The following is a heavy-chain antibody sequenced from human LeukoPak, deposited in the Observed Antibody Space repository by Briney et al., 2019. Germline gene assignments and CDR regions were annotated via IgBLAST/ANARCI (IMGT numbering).Heavy chain of an antibody. Sequence: GASVKVSCKASGYTFTSYYMHWVRQAPGQGLEWMGIINPSGGSTSYAQKFQGRVTISVDTSKNQFSLELSSVTAADTAVYYCARDQGYCSGGSCYSDDAFDIWGQGTMVTVSS. V-gene: IGHV1-46*01. J-gene: IGHJ3*02. CDR1: GYTFTSYY. CDR2: INPSGGST. CDR3: ARDQGYCSGGSCYSDDAFDI. D-gene: IGHD2-15*01.